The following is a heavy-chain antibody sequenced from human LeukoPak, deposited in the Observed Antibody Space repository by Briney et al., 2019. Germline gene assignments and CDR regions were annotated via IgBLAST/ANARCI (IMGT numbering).Heavy chain of an antibody. J-gene: IGHJ4*02. CDR3: ARVYSNSHEPDY. CDR2: ISAYNGNT. CDR1: GYTFTNYG. D-gene: IGHD6-13*01. V-gene: IGHV1-18*01. Sequence: RASVKVSCKASGYTFTNYGFSWLRQAPGQGPEWMGWISAYNGNTNYAPKFQGRVTLTTDTSTTTAYMELTTLRSDDTAVYYCARVYSNSHEPDYWGQGTLVTVSS.